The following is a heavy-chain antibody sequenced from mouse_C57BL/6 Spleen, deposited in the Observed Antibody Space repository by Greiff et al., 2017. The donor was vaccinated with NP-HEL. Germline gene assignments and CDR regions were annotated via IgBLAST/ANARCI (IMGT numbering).Heavy chain of an antibody. CDR2: IDPSDSYT. CDR1: GYTFTSYW. CDR3: ERSDYGSSLDY. V-gene: IGHV1-50*01. D-gene: IGHD1-1*01. Sequence: QVQLKQSGAELVKPGASVKLSCKASGYTFTSYWMQWVKQRPGQGLEWIGEIDPSDSYTNYNQKFKGKATLTVDTSSSTAYMQLSSLTSEDSAVYYCERSDYGSSLDYWGQGTTLTVSS. J-gene: IGHJ2*01.